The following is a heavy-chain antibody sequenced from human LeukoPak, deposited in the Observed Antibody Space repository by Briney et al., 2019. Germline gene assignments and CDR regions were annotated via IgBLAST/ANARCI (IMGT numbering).Heavy chain of an antibody. V-gene: IGHV1-2*02. CDR2: INPNSGGT. J-gene: IGHJ4*02. CDR3: AREGPIVGATHLVDY. Sequence: GASVKVSCKAYGYTFTDYYMHWVRQAPGQGLEWMGWINPNSGGTNHAQKFQGRVTMTRDTSISTAYMELSRLRSDDTAVYYCAREGPIVGATHLVDYWGQGTLVTVSS. CDR1: GYTFTDYY. D-gene: IGHD1-26*01.